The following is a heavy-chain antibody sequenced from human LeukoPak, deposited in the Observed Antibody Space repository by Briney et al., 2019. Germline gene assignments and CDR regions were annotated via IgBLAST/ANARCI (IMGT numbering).Heavy chain of an antibody. V-gene: IGHV4-4*07. D-gene: IGHD6-19*01. Sequence: SETLSLTCTVSGGSIKNYYWNWIRQPAGKGLEWIGRIHTSGRTNYNPSLKSRLTMSVDTSKNQFSLRLTPVTAADTAVYYCARDGGSGWYDYWGQGILVTVSS. CDR1: GGSIKNYY. CDR3: ARDGGSGWYDY. J-gene: IGHJ4*02. CDR2: IHTSGRT.